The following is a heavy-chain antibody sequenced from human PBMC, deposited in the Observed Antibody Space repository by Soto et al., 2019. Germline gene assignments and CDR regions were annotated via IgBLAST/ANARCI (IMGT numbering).Heavy chain of an antibody. CDR1: GYTFTSYG. J-gene: IGHJ4*02. CDR3: ARMHYYDSSGYYYSNFDY. CDR2: ISAYNGNT. D-gene: IGHD3-22*01. V-gene: IGHV1-18*04. Sequence: QVQLVQSGAEVKKPGASVKVSCKASGYTFTSYGISWVRQAPGQGLEWMGWISAYNGNTNYAQKLQGRVTMTTDTSTSTAYRELRSLRSDDTAVYYCARMHYYDSSGYYYSNFDYWGQGTLVTVSS.